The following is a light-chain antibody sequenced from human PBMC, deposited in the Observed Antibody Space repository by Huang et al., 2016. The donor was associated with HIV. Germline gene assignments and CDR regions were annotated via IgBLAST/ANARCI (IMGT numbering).Light chain of an antibody. CDR3: QQYNNYPWT. J-gene: IGKJ1*01. V-gene: IGKV1-5*03. CDR1: QSISDY. CDR2: KAS. Sequence: DIQMTQSPSTLSASVGDRVTITCRASQSISDYLAWYQQKPGEDPNRLIYKASSLEGGVPPRFSGSGSGTEFTLTISSLQADDVATYYCQQYNNYPWTFGQGTLVEIK.